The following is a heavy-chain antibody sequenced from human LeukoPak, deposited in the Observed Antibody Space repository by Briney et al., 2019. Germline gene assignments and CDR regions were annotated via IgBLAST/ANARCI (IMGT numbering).Heavy chain of an antibody. J-gene: IGHJ3*02. CDR1: GGSFSGNY. Sequence: SETLSLTCAVYGGSFSGNYWSWIRQPPGKGLEWIGGIYHSGSTYYNPSLKSRVTISVDTSKNQFSLKLSSVTAADTAVYYCARGGVDTAALGVAFDIWGQGTMVTVSS. CDR2: IYHSGST. CDR3: ARGGVDTAALGVAFDI. D-gene: IGHD5-18*01. V-gene: IGHV4-34*01.